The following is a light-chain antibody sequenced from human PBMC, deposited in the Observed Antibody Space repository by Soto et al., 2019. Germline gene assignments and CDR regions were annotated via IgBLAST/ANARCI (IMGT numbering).Light chain of an antibody. J-gene: IGKJ4*01. V-gene: IGKV3-20*01. Sequence: EIVLTQSPGTLSLSPGERATLSCRASQSVSSSYLAWYQQKPGQAPRLLIYGASSRATGIPDRFSGSGSGTDFTLTISRLEPEDFAVYSCQQYNNWPLVTFGGGTKVEIK. CDR1: QSVSSSY. CDR2: GAS. CDR3: QQYNNWPLVT.